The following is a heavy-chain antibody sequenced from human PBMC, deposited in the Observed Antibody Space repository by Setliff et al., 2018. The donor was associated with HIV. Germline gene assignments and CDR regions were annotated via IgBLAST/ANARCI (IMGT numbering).Heavy chain of an antibody. Sequence: GGSLRLSCAASGFTFSSYVMTWVRQAPGKGLEWVSATSGSGSSTYYADSVKGRFTVSRDNSKNTVSLQMNSLRADDTAVYYCATARPRHLVSTNPPYYFDYWGQGTLVTVSS. CDR1: GFTFSSYV. J-gene: IGHJ4*02. CDR3: ATARPRHLVSTNPPYYFDY. D-gene: IGHD2-8*02. V-gene: IGHV3-23*01. CDR2: TSGSGSST.